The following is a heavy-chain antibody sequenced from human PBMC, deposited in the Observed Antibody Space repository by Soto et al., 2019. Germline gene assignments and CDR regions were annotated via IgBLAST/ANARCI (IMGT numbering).Heavy chain of an antibody. CDR1: GDSMTGHY. J-gene: IGHJ4*02. CDR3: ARMPGLENNPPFDC. D-gene: IGHD3-3*01. CDR2: LYYTGYT. Sequence: QVQLQESGPGLVKPSETLSLTCIVSGDSMTGHYWSWVRQSPEKGLERIGWLYYTGYTMYNPSFKSRATMSVDTSKNQFSLNLGSVTAADTAVYYCARMPGLENNPPFDCWGQGALVIVSS. V-gene: IGHV4-59*08.